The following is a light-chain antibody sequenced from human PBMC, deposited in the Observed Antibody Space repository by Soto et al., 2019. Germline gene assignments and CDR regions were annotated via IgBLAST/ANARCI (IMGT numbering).Light chain of an antibody. CDR3: QQYGSSSYT. CDR1: QSVSSNY. CDR2: GAS. V-gene: IGKV3-20*01. Sequence: DIVLTQSPDTLSLSPGERATLSCRASQSVSSNYLAWYQQKPGQAPRLLIYGASTRATGIPDRFSGSGSGTDFTLTFSRLEPEDFAVYYCQQYGSSSYTFGQGTRLEIK. J-gene: IGKJ2*01.